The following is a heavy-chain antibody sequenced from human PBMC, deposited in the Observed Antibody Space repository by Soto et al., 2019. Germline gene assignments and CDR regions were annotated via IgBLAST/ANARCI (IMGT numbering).Heavy chain of an antibody. CDR2: IKEEGGEK. V-gene: IGHV3-7*01. Sequence: EAQLVESGGGLVQPGGSLRLSCVSYGFTFTNYWVTWVRQAPGKGVEWVANIKEEGGEKYYGDSVKGRFTVSRVNARKSVYLQQKSLRAVDTAVDSCASGVALDSWGQGTLVTVSS. J-gene: IGHJ4*02. D-gene: IGHD3-16*01. CDR1: GFTFTNYW. CDR3: ASGVALDS.